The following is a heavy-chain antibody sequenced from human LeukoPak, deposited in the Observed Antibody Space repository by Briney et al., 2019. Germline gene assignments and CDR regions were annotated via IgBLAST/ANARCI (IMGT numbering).Heavy chain of an antibody. V-gene: IGHV3-21*01. CDR1: GFTFSSYS. CDR3: ARADYGSGAHGSYYYGMDV. CDR2: ISSSSSYI. Sequence: GGSLRLSCAASGFTFSSYSMNWVRQAPGKGLEWVSSISSSSSYIYYADSVKGRFTISRDNAKNSLYLQMNSLRAEDTAVYYCARADYGSGAHGSYYYGMDVWGQGTTVTVSS. J-gene: IGHJ6*02. D-gene: IGHD3-10*01.